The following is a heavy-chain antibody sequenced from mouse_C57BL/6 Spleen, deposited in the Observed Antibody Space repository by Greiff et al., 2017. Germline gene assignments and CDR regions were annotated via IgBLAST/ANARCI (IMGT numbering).Heavy chain of an antibody. CDR3: ARSLYYYGSSYGFAY. D-gene: IGHD1-1*01. CDR2: IYPGDGDT. J-gene: IGHJ3*01. Sequence: VQLKQSGPELVKPGASVKISCKASGYAFSSSWMNWVKQRPGKGLEWIGRIYPGDGDTNYNGKFKGKATLTADKSSSTAYMQLSSLTSEDSAVYFCARSLYYYGSSYGFAYWGQGTLVTVSA. CDR1: GYAFSSSW. V-gene: IGHV1-82*01.